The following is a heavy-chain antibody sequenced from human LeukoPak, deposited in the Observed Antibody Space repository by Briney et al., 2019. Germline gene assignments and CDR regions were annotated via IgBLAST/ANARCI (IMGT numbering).Heavy chain of an antibody. Sequence: SETLSLTCTVSGGSISSSSYYWGWIRQPPGKGLEWIGYIYYSGSTYYNPSLKSRVTISVDTSKNQFSLKLSSVTAADTAVYYCARELWVAAHPFDPWGQGTLVTVSS. V-gene: IGHV4-31*03. CDR2: IYYSGST. CDR1: GGSISSSSYY. CDR3: ARELWVAAHPFDP. D-gene: IGHD6-6*01. J-gene: IGHJ5*02.